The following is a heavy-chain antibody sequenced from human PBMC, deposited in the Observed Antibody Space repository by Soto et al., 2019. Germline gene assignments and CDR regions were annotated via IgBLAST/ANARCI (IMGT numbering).Heavy chain of an antibody. J-gene: IGHJ3*02. Sequence: QMQLVESGGGVVQPGRSLRLSCEASRFTFSGYGMHWVRQAPGKGLEWVAAISHDGGNEFYAESLKSRFTISRDNSNNTPYMQMNRLRTEDTALYYCAKTVQYRKGGSCSPEAFAIWGQGTGVTVSS. CDR2: ISHDGGNE. CDR1: RFTFSGYG. CDR3: AKTVQYRKGGSCSPEAFAI. D-gene: IGHD6-19*01. V-gene: IGHV3-30*18.